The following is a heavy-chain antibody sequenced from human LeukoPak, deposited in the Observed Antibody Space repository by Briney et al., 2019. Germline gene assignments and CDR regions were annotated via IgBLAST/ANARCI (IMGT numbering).Heavy chain of an antibody. D-gene: IGHD5-24*01. CDR2: IYYSGST. V-gene: IGHV4-39*07. CDR3: ARDSPPGDEQVFGY. J-gene: IGHJ4*01. Sequence: PSETLSLTCTVSGGSISSSSYYWGWIRQPPGKGLEWIGSIYYSGSTYYNPSLKSRVTISVDISKNQFSLKLTSVTAADTAVYYCARDSPPGDEQVFGYWGQGTRVTVSS. CDR1: GGSISSSSYY.